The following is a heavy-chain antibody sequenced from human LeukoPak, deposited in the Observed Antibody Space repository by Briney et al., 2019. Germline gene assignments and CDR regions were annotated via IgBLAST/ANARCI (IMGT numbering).Heavy chain of an antibody. D-gene: IGHD6-13*01. Sequence: SETLSLTCTVSGGSIDSNSWTWIRQPPGKGLEWIGYIYCSGTTNYNPSLKSRVTMSVDMSKNQFSLKLSSVTAADTAVYYCARRSSSWKNWFDPWGQGTLVTVPS. V-gene: IGHV4-59*01. CDR2: IYCSGTT. CDR3: ARRSSSWKNWFDP. CDR1: GGSIDSNS. J-gene: IGHJ5*02.